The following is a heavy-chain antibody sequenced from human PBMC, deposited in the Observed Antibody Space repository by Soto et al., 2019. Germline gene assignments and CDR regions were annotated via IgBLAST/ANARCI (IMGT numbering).Heavy chain of an antibody. CDR1: WFSLITSGMC. CDR3: PRPPSAPHLDYNHGVDV. J-gene: IGHJ6*02. Sequence: EXGPTLVNPTQTLPLTCTFSWFSLITSGMCVSWIRQPPGKALEWLALIDGDDDKYYSASLKTRLTISKDTSKNQVVLTMTNVDPSDTGTYYCPRPPSAPHLDYNHGVDVWGQGTTVTVSS. V-gene: IGHV2-70*01. D-gene: IGHD1-20*01. CDR2: IDGDDDK.